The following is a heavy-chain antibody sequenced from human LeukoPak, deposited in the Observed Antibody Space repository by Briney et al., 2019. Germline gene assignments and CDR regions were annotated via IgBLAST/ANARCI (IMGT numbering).Heavy chain of an antibody. CDR3: ARWGASSGWYSWFDP. D-gene: IGHD6-19*01. V-gene: IGHV3-74*01. CDR1: GFTFSSYW. J-gene: IGHJ5*02. CDR2: INSDGSST. Sequence: PGGSLRLSCAASGFTFSSYWMHWVRQAPGKGLVWVSRINSDGSSTSYADSVKGRFTISRENAKNTLYLQMNSLRAEDTALYYCARWGASSGWYSWFDPWGQGTLVTVSS.